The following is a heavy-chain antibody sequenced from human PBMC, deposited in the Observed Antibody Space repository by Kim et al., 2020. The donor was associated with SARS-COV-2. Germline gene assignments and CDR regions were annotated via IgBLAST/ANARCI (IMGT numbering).Heavy chain of an antibody. J-gene: IGHJ6*02. D-gene: IGHD1-1*01. Sequence: ASVKVSCKASGYTFITYYMHWVRQAPGQGLEWMGIINPTGRITNYAQKFQGRVTMTRDTSTSTVYMHLSSLTPDDTAVYYCATDKRIAGDYYYGMDVWGQGTTVTVSS. CDR1: GYTFITYY. CDR3: ATDKRIAGDYYYGMDV. CDR2: INPTGRIT. V-gene: IGHV1-46*01.